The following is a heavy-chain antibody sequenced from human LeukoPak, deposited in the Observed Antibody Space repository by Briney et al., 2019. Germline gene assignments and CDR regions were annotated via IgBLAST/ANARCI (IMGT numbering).Heavy chain of an antibody. CDR1: GGTFSSYA. Sequence: ASVKVSCKASGGTFSSYAISWVRRAPGQGLEWMGGIIPIFGTANYAQKFQGRVTITADESTSTAYMELSSLRSEDTAVYYCARVGITIFDWFDPWGQGTLVTVSS. D-gene: IGHD3-3*01. J-gene: IGHJ5*02. CDR2: IIPIFGTA. V-gene: IGHV1-69*13. CDR3: ARVGITIFDWFDP.